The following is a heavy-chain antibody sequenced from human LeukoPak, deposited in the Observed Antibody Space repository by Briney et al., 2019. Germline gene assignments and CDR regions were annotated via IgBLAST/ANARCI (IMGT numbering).Heavy chain of an antibody. D-gene: IGHD6-13*01. Sequence: PGGSLRLSCAASGFTFSRSAMTWVRQTPGKGLDWVSSISSSGNTYYADSVKGRFTISRDNSKNMLYLQMNCLRAEDTAVYYCVKGRISEDGLDFWGQGTLVTVSS. CDR3: VKGRISEDGLDF. V-gene: IGHV3-23*01. CDR2: ISSSGNT. CDR1: GFTFSRSA. J-gene: IGHJ4*02.